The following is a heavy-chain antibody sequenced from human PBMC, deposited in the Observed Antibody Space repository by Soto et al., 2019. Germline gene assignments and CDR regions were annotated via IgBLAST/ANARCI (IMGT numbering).Heavy chain of an antibody. D-gene: IGHD6-13*01. V-gene: IGHV1-18*04. CDR1: GYTFTKFG. Sequence: GASVEVSCKASGYTFTKFGIIGVRQAPGQGLEWMGWISAYNCNTNYAQKLQGRATMTTDTSTSTAYMELRSLRSDDTAVYYCASDPPQIIAAAVPFDYWGQGTLVTVSS. CDR3: ASDPPQIIAAAVPFDY. J-gene: IGHJ4*02. CDR2: ISAYNCNT.